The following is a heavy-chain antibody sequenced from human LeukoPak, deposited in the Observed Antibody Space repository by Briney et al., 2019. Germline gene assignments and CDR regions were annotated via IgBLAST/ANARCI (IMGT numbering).Heavy chain of an antibody. D-gene: IGHD6-13*01. Sequence: GESLKISCKGSGYSFTSYWIGWVRQMPGKSLEWMGIIYPGDSDTRYSPSFQGQVTISADKSISTAYLQWSSLKASDTAMYYCARRAAGTYYYYGMDVWGQGTTVTVSS. V-gene: IGHV5-51*01. CDR1: GYSFTSYW. CDR2: IYPGDSDT. J-gene: IGHJ6*02. CDR3: ARRAAGTYYYYGMDV.